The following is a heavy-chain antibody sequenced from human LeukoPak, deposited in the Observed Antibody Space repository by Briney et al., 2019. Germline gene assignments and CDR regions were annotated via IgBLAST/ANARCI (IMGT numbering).Heavy chain of an antibody. CDR1: GGSFSGYY. Sequence: KSSETLSLTCAVYGGSFSGYYWSWIRQPPGKGLEWIGYIYHSGSTYYNPSLKSRVTISVDRSKNQFSLKLSSVTAADTAVYYCARGGLEAAIDYWGQGTLVTVSS. V-gene: IGHV4-34*01. D-gene: IGHD6-19*01. CDR2: IYHSGST. J-gene: IGHJ4*02. CDR3: ARGGLEAAIDY.